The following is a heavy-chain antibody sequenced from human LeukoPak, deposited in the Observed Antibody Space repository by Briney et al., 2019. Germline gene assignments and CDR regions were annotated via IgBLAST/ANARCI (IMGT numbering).Heavy chain of an antibody. CDR2: IYSGGDT. D-gene: IGHD1-26*01. CDR3: ARTTVGSYFDYFDY. J-gene: IGHJ4*02. CDR1: GFTVSTNY. Sequence: GSLRLSCAASGFTVSTNYMSWVRQAPGKGLEWVSIIYSGGDTYYADSMKGRFTISRDNSKNTLYLQMNILRAEDTAVYYCARTTVGSYFDYFDYWGQGTLVTVSS. V-gene: IGHV3-53*01.